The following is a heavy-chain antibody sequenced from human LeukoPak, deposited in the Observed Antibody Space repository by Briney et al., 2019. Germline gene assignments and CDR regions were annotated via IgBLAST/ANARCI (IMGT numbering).Heavy chain of an antibody. D-gene: IGHD6-6*01. CDR2: IYYSGST. Sequence: SETLSLTCTVSGGSISSSSYYWGWIRQPPGKGLEWIGSIYYSGSTYYNPSLKSRVTISVDTSKNQFSLKLSSVTAADTAVYYCATSSSGPYNWFDPWGQGTLVTVFS. J-gene: IGHJ5*02. CDR1: GGSISSSSYY. CDR3: ATSSSGPYNWFDP. V-gene: IGHV4-39*01.